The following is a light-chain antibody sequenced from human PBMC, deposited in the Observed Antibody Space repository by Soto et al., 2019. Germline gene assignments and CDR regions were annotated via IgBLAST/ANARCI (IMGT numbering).Light chain of an antibody. CDR1: ESVSDNY. CDR2: GAS. V-gene: IGKV3-20*01. Sequence: GTLSLSPGERATLSCRAXESVSDNYLAWYQQRSGQAPRLVIYGASSRASAVPDRFSGSGSGADFTLTISRLEPEDFAVYYCQQYGSSPLTFGGGTKVDIK. J-gene: IGKJ4*01. CDR3: QQYGSSPLT.